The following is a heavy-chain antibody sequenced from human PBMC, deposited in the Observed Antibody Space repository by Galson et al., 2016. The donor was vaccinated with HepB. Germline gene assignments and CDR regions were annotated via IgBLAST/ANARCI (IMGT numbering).Heavy chain of an antibody. CDR3: AKDRRNMESARWDVLTGYWVDYYGMDV. V-gene: IGHV3-30*18. CDR1: GFTFSSYG. Sequence: SLRLSCAGSGFTFSSYGMHWVRQAPGKGLEWVAVISYDGTKKYFADSVKGRFTISRDNARNTLFLQMNSLRAEDTSVYYCAKDRRNMESARWDVLTGYWVDYYGMDVWGQGTTVTVS. D-gene: IGHD3-9*01. CDR2: ISYDGTKK. J-gene: IGHJ6*02.